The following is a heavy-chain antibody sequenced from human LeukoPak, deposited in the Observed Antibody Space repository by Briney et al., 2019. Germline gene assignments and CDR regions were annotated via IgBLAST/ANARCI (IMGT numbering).Heavy chain of an antibody. CDR1: GYTFTGYY. CDR2: MNPKSGGT. CDR3: AREGRKWLVSFVDY. J-gene: IGHJ4*02. Sequence: ASVKVSCKASGYTFTGYYVHWVRQAPGQGLEWMGWMNPKSGGTNYAQKLQGRVTMTTDTSTSTAYMELRSLRSDDTAVYYCAREGRKWLVSFVDYWGQGTLVTVSS. V-gene: IGHV1-2*02. D-gene: IGHD6-19*01.